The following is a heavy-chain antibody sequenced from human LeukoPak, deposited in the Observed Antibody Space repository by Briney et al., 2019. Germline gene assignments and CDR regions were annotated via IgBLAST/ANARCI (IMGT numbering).Heavy chain of an antibody. J-gene: IGHJ4*02. D-gene: IGHD3-10*01. CDR1: GFTFSSYS. V-gene: IGHV3-21*01. CDR2: ISSSSSYI. Sequence: PGGSLRLSCAASGFTFSSYSMNWVRQAPGKGLEWVSSISSSSSYIYYADSVKGRFTISRDNAKNSLYLQMNSLRAEDTAVYYCARGIGLLWFGESQYYFDYWGQGTLVTVSS. CDR3: ARGIGLLWFGESQYYFDY.